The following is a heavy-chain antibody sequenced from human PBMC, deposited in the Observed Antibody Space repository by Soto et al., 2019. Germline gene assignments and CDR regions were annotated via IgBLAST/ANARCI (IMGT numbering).Heavy chain of an antibody. Sequence: GASVKVSCKASGYTFTSYAMHWVRQAPGQRLEWMGWINAGDGNTKYSQKFQGRVTITRDTSADTAYMELSSLRSEDTAVYYCATTPLTTVTIPYYSNAMDVWGPGTTVTVSS. D-gene: IGHD4-4*01. CDR1: GYTFTSYA. J-gene: IGHJ6*02. V-gene: IGHV1-3*01. CDR3: ATTPLTTVTIPYYSNAMDV. CDR2: INAGDGNT.